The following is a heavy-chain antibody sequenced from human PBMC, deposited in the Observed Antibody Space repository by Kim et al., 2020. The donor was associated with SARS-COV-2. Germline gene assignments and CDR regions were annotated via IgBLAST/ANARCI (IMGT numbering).Heavy chain of an antibody. CDR3: TRASYGANYFTYY. Sequence: GGSLRLSCAASGFTFNDYYMDWVRQAPGKGLEWIARSRNKARGYSTEYAASVKGRFTVSRDDSENSLYLDMNSLKTGDTAVYYCTRASYGANYFTYYWGAGVVVTVSS. CDR1: GFTFNDYY. V-gene: IGHV3-72*01. D-gene: IGHD3-3*01. J-gene: IGHJ4*02. CDR2: SRNKARGYST.